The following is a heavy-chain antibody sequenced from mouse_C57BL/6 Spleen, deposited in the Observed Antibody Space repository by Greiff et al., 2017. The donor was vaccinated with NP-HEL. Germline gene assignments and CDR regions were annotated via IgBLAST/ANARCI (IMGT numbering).Heavy chain of an antibody. CDR1: GYTFTDYY. V-gene: IGHV1-76*01. Sequence: VQLQQSGAELVRPGASVKLSCKASGYTFTDYYINWVKQRPGQGLEWIARIYPGSGNTYYNEKFKGKATLTAEKTSSTAYMQLSSLTAEDSAVYFCARDGYCGGYFDDWGKGTTLTVSS. CDR3: ARDGYCGGYFDD. CDR2: IYPGSGNT. D-gene: IGHD2-3*01. J-gene: IGHJ2*01.